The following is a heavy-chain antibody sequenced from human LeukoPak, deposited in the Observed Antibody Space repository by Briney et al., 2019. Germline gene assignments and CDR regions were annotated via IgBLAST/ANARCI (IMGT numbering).Heavy chain of an antibody. V-gene: IGHV3-30*03. CDR1: GFTFSSYG. D-gene: IGHD2-2*01. CDR2: ISYDGSNK. CDR3: ARDQMRPYQYYMDV. Sequence: TGGFLRLSCAASGFTFSSYGMHWVRQAPGKGLEWVALISYDGSNKYYADSVKGRFTIYRDNSRNTLYLQMNSLRAEDTAMYYCARDQMRPYQYYMDVWGKGTTVTVSS. J-gene: IGHJ6*03.